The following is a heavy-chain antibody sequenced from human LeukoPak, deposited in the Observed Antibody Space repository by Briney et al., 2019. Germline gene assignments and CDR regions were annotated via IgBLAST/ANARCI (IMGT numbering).Heavy chain of an antibody. J-gene: IGHJ6*04. D-gene: IGHD3-10*01. CDR3: ARGYGSGSYPPAYYGMDV. V-gene: IGHV4-59*01. Sequence: SQTLSLTCAVSGGSISSYYWSWIRQPPGKGLEWIGYIYYSGSTNYNPSLKSRVTISVDTSKNQFPLKLSSVTAADTAVYYCARGYGSGSYPPAYYGMDVWGKGTTVTVSS. CDR2: IYYSGST. CDR1: GGSISSYY.